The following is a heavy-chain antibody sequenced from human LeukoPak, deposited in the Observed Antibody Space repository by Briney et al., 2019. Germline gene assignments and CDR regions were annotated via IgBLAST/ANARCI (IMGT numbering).Heavy chain of an antibody. CDR1: GFTFSSYW. V-gene: IGHV3-74*01. CDR3: ARDLGGSYRALDY. Sequence: GGSLRLSCAASGFTFSSYWMNWVRQAPGKGLVWVSRIASDGSSTTYADSVKGRFSISRDNAKNTLYLQMNSLRAEDTAVYYCARDLGGSYRALDYWGQGTLVTVSS. CDR2: IASDGSST. D-gene: IGHD1-26*01. J-gene: IGHJ4*02.